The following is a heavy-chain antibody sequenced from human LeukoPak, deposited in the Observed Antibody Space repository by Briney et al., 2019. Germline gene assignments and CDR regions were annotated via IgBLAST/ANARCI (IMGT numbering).Heavy chain of an antibody. CDR2: ISSSSSYI. CDR3: ARGRGGAVTTASDY. J-gene: IGHJ4*02. V-gene: IGHV3-21*01. CDR1: GFTFSSYT. D-gene: IGHD4-11*01. Sequence: GGSLRLSCAASGFTFSSYTMNWVRQAPGKGLQSVSSISSSSSYIYYADSVKGRFTISRDNAKNSLYLQMNSLRAEDTAVYYCARGRGGAVTTASDYWGQGTLVTVSS.